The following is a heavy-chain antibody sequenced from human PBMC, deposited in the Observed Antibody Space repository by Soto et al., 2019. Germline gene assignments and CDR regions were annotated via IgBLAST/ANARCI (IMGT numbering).Heavy chain of an antibody. Sequence: QVQLVQSGAEVKKPGSSVKVSCKASGGTFGSYAISWVRQAPGHGLEWMGGVIPIPGTADYAQKFQGRVTIDADESTSTAYMERGSRRSEDTAVYYCARSQGSSTSLEIYYYYYYGMDVWGQGTTVTVSS. V-gene: IGHV1-69*01. CDR2: VIPIPGTA. CDR1: GGTFGSYA. D-gene: IGHD2-2*01. CDR3: ARSQGSSTSLEIYYYYYYGMDV. J-gene: IGHJ6*02.